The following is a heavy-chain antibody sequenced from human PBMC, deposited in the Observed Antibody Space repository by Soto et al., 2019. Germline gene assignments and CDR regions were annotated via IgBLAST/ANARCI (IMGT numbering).Heavy chain of an antibody. CDR2: INAGNGNR. V-gene: IGHV1-3*01. J-gene: IGHJ4*02. Sequence: QVQLVQSGAEVKKPGASVKVSCKASGYTFTSYAMHWVRQAPGQRLEWMGWINAGNGNRKYSQKFXGRVTVTRDTSASTAYMELSSLSSEDTAVYYCARDIASFDYWGQGTLVTVSS. D-gene: IGHD6-13*01. CDR1: GYTFTSYA. CDR3: ARDIASFDY.